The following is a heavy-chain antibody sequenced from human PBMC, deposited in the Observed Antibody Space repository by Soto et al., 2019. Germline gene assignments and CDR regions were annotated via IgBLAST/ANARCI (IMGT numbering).Heavy chain of an antibody. CDR1: GVTFSSYS. J-gene: IGHJ6*02. Sequence: GRSLRLSCAAPGVTFSSYSMNSVHQAPGKGLEWVSSISSSSSYIYYEDSVKGRFTISRDNAKNSLYLQMNSLRAEDTAVYYCARPSCGYDCGGAYYYYGMDVWGQGTTVTVSS. V-gene: IGHV3-21*01. CDR2: ISSSSSYI. CDR3: ARPSCGYDCGGAYYYYGMDV. D-gene: IGHD5-12*01.